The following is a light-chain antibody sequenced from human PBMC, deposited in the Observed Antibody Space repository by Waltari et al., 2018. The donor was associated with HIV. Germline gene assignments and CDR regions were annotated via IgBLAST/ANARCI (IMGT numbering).Light chain of an antibody. Sequence: QSVLTQPPSASGTPGQRVTISCSGSYSNIGTDVVNWYQQLPGTAPKLLIYSNNPRPSGVPDRFSGSKSGTSASLAISGLQSEDEAAYYCAAWDDSLNALLFGGGTKLTVL. CDR1: YSNIGTDV. CDR2: SNN. V-gene: IGLV1-44*01. CDR3: AAWDDSLNALL. J-gene: IGLJ2*01.